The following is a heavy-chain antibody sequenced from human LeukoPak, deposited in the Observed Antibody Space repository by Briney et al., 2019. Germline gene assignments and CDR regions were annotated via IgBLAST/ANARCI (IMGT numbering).Heavy chain of an antibody. CDR3: AKKVGLLTAPLYYFDV. V-gene: IGHV3-23*01. D-gene: IGHD1-26*01. Sequence: GGSLRLSCAASGFTFSSYAMSWVRQAPGKGLEWVSAISGHGGGGDYADSAKGRVSISRANSKNTLFLQMNSLRAEDTAIYYCAKKVGLLTAPLYYFDVGDQGTLVTVSS. J-gene: IGHJ4*02. CDR1: GFTFSSYA. CDR2: ISGHGGGG.